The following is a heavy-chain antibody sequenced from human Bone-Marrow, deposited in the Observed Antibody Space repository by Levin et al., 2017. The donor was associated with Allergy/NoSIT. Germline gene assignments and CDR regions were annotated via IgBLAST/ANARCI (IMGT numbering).Heavy chain of an antibody. CDR3: ASQWGLREYNWNYGSPLAVGYFDY. V-gene: IGHV3-48*02. J-gene: IGHJ4*02. CDR2: ISSSSSTI. D-gene: IGHD1-7*01. CDR1: GFTFSSYS. Sequence: PGGSLRLSCAASGFTFSSYSMNWVRQAPGKGLEWVSYISSSSSTIYYADSVKGRFTISRDNAKNSLYLQMNSLRDEDTAVYYCASQWGLREYNWNYGSPLAVGYFDYWGQGTLVTVSS.